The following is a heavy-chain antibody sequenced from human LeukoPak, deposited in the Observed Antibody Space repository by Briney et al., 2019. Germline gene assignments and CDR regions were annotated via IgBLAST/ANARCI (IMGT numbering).Heavy chain of an antibody. J-gene: IGHJ4*02. D-gene: IGHD3-3*01. CDR1: GGSMSSGDYY. V-gene: IGHV4-30-4*02. CDR2: IYYSGST. CDR3: ARESRITIFGVVTYYFDY. Sequence: PSETLSLTCTVSGGSMSSGDYYWSCLRQPPGKGLEGMGYIYYSGSTYYHPSLKSRVTISVDTSKTQFSLTLSSVHAADTAVYYCARESRITIFGVVTYYFDYWGQGTLVTVSS.